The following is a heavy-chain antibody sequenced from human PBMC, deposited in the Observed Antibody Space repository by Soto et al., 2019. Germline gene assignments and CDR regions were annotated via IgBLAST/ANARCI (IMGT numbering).Heavy chain of an antibody. CDR3: ARQAAAPGIDLWFDP. Sequence: PSETLSPTCNVSGGSLSSSRSYWAWFRQPPGKELEWIANIFYAGNTYYNPSLKSRVTVSVDTSKNQFSLKLDSVTAADTAVYYCARQAAAPGIDLWFDPWGQGTLVPVSS. CDR2: IFYAGNT. J-gene: IGHJ5*02. D-gene: IGHD6-13*01. CDR1: GGSLSSSRSY. V-gene: IGHV4-39*01.